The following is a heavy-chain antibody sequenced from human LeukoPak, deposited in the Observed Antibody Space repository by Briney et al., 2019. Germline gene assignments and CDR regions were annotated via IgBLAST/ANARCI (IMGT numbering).Heavy chain of an antibody. Sequence: PSETLSLTCTVSGYSISSGYYWGWIRQPPGKGLEWIGSIYHSGSTYYNPSLKSRVTISVDTSKNQFSLKLSSVTAADTAAYYCARDNSIAVAGMDYWGQGTLVTVSS. CDR2: IYHSGST. CDR1: GYSISSGYY. CDR3: ARDNSIAVAGMDY. J-gene: IGHJ4*02. D-gene: IGHD6-19*01. V-gene: IGHV4-38-2*02.